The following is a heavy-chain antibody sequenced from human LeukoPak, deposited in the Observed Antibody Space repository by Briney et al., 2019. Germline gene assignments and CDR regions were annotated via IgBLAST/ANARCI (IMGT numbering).Heavy chain of an antibody. J-gene: IGHJ5*02. D-gene: IGHD3-10*01. CDR1: GFTFSSYA. CDR3: ARDKNTMVRGVISTHSCFDP. Sequence: PGRSLRLSCAASGFTFSSYAMHWVRQAPGKGLEWVAVISYDGSNKYYADSVKGRFTISRDNSKNTLYLQMNSVRAEDTAVYYCARDKNTMVRGVISTHSCFDPWGQGTLVTVSS. CDR2: ISYDGSNK. V-gene: IGHV3-30*04.